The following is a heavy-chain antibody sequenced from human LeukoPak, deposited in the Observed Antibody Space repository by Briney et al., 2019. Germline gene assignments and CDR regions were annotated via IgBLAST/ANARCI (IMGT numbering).Heavy chain of an antibody. Sequence: AETLSLTCAVSGYSISSGYYWGWIRPPPGKGLEWIGSIYHSGSTYYNPSLKSRVPISVDNSKNQFSLKMSSVTAAETAVYYCASRQIYCSSTRFIDYWGQGTLVTVSS. V-gene: IGHV4-38-2*01. D-gene: IGHD2-2*01. CDR3: ASRQIYCSSTRFIDY. CDR1: GYSISSGYY. J-gene: IGHJ4*02. CDR2: IYHSGST.